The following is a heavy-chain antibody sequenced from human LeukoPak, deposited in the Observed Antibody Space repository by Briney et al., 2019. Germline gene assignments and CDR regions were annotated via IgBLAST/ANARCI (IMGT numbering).Heavy chain of an antibody. D-gene: IGHD6-19*01. Sequence: GGSLRLSCAASGFTFSSYAMSWVRQAPGKGLEWVSIVGSGGGTYYADSVKGRFTISRDISKNTLYLQMNSLGAEDTALYYCAKDNGYSSGPFDYWGQGTLVTVSS. CDR3: AKDNGYSSGPFDY. V-gene: IGHV3-23*01. CDR2: VGSGGGT. J-gene: IGHJ4*02. CDR1: GFTFSSYA.